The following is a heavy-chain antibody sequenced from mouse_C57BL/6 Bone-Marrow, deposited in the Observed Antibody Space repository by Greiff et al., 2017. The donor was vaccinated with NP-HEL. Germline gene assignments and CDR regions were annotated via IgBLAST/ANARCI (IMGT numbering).Heavy chain of an antibody. J-gene: IGHJ1*03. Sequence: EVKLVESGGGLVKPGGSLKLSCAASGFTFSDYGMHWVRQAPEKGLEWVAYISSGSSTIYYADTVKGRFTISRDNAKNTLFLQMTSLRSEDTAMYYCARHYGSSYVGYFDVWGTGTTVTVSS. CDR3: ARHYGSSYVGYFDV. V-gene: IGHV5-17*01. CDR1: GFTFSDYG. D-gene: IGHD1-1*01. CDR2: ISSGSSTI.